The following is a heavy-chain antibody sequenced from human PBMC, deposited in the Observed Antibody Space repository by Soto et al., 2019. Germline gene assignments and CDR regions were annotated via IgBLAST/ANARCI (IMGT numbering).Heavy chain of an antibody. CDR2: IVVGSGNP. CDR3: AEAGITGTTGGGY. Sequence: QMQLVQSGPEVKKPGTSVQVSCKASGFTFTSSAVQWVRQARGQRLEWIGWIVVGSGNPNYAQKFQERVTITRDMSTSTAYRELSSLRSEDTAVYYCAEAGITGTTGGGYWGQGTLVTVSS. D-gene: IGHD1-7*01. CDR1: GFTFTSSA. J-gene: IGHJ4*02. V-gene: IGHV1-58*01.